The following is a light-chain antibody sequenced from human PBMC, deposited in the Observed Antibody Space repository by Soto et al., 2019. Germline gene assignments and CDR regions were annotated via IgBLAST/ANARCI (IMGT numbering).Light chain of an antibody. J-gene: IGKJ1*01. V-gene: IGKV1-5*01. CDR1: QRMSGW. CDR2: AAS. Sequence: DIQMTQSPSTLSASVGDTVTITCRASQRMSGWLAWHQQKPGKAPKLLIYAASSLQSGVPSRFSGSASGTDFTLTISSLQPEDFATYYCLQDYSYPWTFGQGTKVDIK. CDR3: LQDYSYPWT.